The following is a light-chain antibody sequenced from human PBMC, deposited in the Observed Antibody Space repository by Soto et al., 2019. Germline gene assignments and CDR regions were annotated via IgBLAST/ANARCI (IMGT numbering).Light chain of an antibody. CDR2: DAS. V-gene: IGKV3-11*01. J-gene: IGKJ1*01. Sequence: EIVLTQSPATLSFSPGERATLSCRASQSVSRYLAWYQQKPGQAPRLLIYDASNRATGIPARFSGSGSGTNFTLTISSLEPEDFAVYYCQPRSNWPQTFGQGTKVDIK. CDR3: QPRSNWPQT. CDR1: QSVSRY.